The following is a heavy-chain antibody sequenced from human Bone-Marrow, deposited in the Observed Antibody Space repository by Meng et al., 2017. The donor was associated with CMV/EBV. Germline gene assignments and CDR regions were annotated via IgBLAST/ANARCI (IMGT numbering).Heavy chain of an antibody. CDR2: ISSSGSTI. CDR1: GFTFSDYY. D-gene: IGHD6-13*01. CDR3: ARDPVPAYSSRWTYGF. V-gene: IGHV3-11*01. Sequence: SGFTFSDYYMSWIRQGPGKGLEWVSCISSSGSTIYFADSVKGRFTISRDNAKNSLYLQMNSLRAEDTAVYFCARDPVPAYSSRWTYGFWGQGTLVTVSS. J-gene: IGHJ4*02.